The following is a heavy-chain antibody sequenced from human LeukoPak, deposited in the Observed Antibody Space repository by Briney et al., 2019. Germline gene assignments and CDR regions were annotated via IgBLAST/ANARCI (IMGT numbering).Heavy chain of an antibody. V-gene: IGHV4-34*01. CDR1: GGSFSGYY. D-gene: IGHD5-18*01. J-gene: IGHJ4*02. Sequence: SETLSLTCAVYGGSFSGYYWSWIRQPPGKGLEWIGEINHGGSTNYNPSLKSRVTISVDTSKNQFSLKLSSVTAADTAVYYCVVKGYSYGFSQIYYFDYWGQGTLVTVSS. CDR2: INHGGST. CDR3: VVKGYSYGFSQIYYFDY.